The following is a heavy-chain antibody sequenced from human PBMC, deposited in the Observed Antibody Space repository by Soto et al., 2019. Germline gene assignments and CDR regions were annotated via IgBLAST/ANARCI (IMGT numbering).Heavy chain of an antibody. J-gene: IGHJ6*02. Sequence: PGESLKISCKGSGYSFTSYWIGWVRQMPGKGLEWMGIIYPGDSDTRYSPSFQGQVAISADNSKNTLYLQMNSLRAEDTAVYYCARDTRDPIGYYGMDVWGQGTTVTVSS. D-gene: IGHD1-26*01. CDR1: GYSFTSYW. CDR2: IYPGDSDT. V-gene: IGHV5-51*01. CDR3: ARDTRDPIGYYGMDV.